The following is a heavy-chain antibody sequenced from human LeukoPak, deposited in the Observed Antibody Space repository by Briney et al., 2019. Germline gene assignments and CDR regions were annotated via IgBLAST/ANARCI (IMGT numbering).Heavy chain of an antibody. CDR2: IYTSGGT. CDR3: ARVNYYYYYMDV. J-gene: IGHJ6*03. V-gene: IGHV4-61*02. Sequence: SQTLSLTCTVSGGSISSANSYWSWIRQPAGKGLEWIGRIYTSGGTNYNPSLKSRVTMSVDTSKNQFSLKLSSVTAADTALYYCARVNYYYYYMDVWGKGTTVTISS. CDR1: GGSISSANSY.